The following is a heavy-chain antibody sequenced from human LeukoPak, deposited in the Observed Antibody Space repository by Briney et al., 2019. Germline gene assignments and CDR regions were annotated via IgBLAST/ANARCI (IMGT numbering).Heavy chain of an antibody. D-gene: IGHD3-22*01. CDR3: ARSMYYYDSSGYYFDWFDP. CDR1: GFTFSSYG. V-gene: IGHV3-33*01. CDR2: IWYDGSNK. Sequence: PGGSLRLSCAASGFTFSSYGMHWVRQAPGKGLEWVAVIWYDGSNKYYADSVKGRFTISRDNPKNTLYLQMNSLRAEDTAVYYCARSMYYYDSSGYYFDWFDPWGQGTLVTVSS. J-gene: IGHJ5*02.